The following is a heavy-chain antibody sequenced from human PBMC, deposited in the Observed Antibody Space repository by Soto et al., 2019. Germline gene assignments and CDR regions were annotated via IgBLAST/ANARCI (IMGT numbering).Heavy chain of an antibody. D-gene: IGHD4-17*01. V-gene: IGHV4-59*01. CDR1: GGSISSYY. Sequence: SETLSLTCTVSGGSISSYYWSWIRQPPGKGLEWIGYIYYSGSTNYNPSLKSRVTISVDTSKNQFSLKLSSVTAADTAVYYCARVHDYDNWFDPWGQGTLVTVSS. CDR2: IYYSGST. CDR3: ARVHDYDNWFDP. J-gene: IGHJ5*02.